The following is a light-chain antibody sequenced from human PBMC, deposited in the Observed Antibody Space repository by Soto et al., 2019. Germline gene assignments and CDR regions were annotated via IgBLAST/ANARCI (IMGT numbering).Light chain of an antibody. J-gene: IGKJ5*01. CDR1: QSVSSD. V-gene: IGKV3D-15*01. CDR2: GAS. CDR3: QQHNQWPIT. Sequence: EIVLTQSPATLSGSQGERATLSCRASQSVSSDLAWYQQKPGQPPRLLIYGASYRATGIPARFSGSGSGTEFTLTINSLQSEDSAVYYCQQHNQWPITFGQGTRLEIK.